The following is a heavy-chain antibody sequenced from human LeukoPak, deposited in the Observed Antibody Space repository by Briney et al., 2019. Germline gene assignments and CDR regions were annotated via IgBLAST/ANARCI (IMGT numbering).Heavy chain of an antibody. Sequence: PSETPSLTCTVSGGSISSYYWSWIRQPPGKGLEWIGYIYYSGSTNYNPSLKSRVTISVDTSKNQFSLKLSSVTAADTAVYYCAREEKGWFGAHAFDIWGQGTMVTVSS. J-gene: IGHJ3*02. V-gene: IGHV4-59*01. CDR2: IYYSGST. CDR1: GGSISSYY. D-gene: IGHD3-10*01. CDR3: AREEKGWFGAHAFDI.